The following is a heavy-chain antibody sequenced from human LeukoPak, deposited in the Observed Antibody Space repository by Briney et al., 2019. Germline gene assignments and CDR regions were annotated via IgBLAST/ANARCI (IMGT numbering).Heavy chain of an antibody. Sequence: PGGSLRLSCAASGFTFSSYSMNWVRQAPGKGLEWVSSISSSSYIYYADSVKGRFTISRDNAKNSLYLQMNSLRAEDTAVYYCARDRVLSDYYDSSGYLGYWGQGTLVTVSS. CDR1: GFTFSSYS. J-gene: IGHJ4*02. CDR3: ARDRVLSDYYDSSGYLGY. D-gene: IGHD3-22*01. CDR2: ISSSSYI. V-gene: IGHV3-21*01.